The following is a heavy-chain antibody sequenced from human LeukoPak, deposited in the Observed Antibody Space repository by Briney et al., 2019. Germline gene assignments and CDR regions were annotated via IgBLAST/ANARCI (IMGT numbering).Heavy chain of an antibody. V-gene: IGHV3-30-3*01. CDR2: MTYDGSNI. D-gene: IGHD6-19*01. CDR1: GFTFSTYS. J-gene: IGHJ4*02. Sequence: GGSLRLSCAASGFTFSTYSMHWVRQAPGKGLEWVAVMTYDGSNIYYADSVKGRFTISRDNSKNTLYLQMSSLRAEDTAIYYCARVYSSGWSLPFEYWGQGTLVTVSS. CDR3: ARVYSSGWSLPFEY.